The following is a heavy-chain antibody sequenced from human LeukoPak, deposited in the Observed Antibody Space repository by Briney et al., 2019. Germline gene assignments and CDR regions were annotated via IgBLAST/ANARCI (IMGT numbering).Heavy chain of an antibody. V-gene: IGHV3-23*01. CDR1: GFTFSSYA. CDR3: ARGVEPLAANTLAY. Sequence: SGGSLRLSCAASGFTFSSYAMTWVRQAPGKGLEWVSGISGSAASTYYADSVKGRFTISRDNSKNTMYLQMNSLRAEDTAVYYCARGVEPLAANTLAYWGQGTLVTVSS. D-gene: IGHD1-14*01. CDR2: ISGSAAST. J-gene: IGHJ4*02.